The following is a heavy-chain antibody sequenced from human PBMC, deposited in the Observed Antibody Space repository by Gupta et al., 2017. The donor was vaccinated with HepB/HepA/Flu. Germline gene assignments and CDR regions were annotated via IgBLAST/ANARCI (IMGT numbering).Heavy chain of an antibody. V-gene: IGHV3-21*01. CDR3: ARGSGRPNTNYYYYYYMDV. Sequence: EVQLVESGGGLVKPGGSLRLSCAASGFTFSSYSMNWVRQAPGKGLEWVSSISSSSSYIYYADSVKGRVTISRDNAKNSLYLQMNSLRAEDTAVYYCARGSGRPNTNYYYYYYMDVWGKGTTVTVSS. J-gene: IGHJ6*03. CDR2: ISSSSSYI. CDR1: GFTFSSYS. D-gene: IGHD3-10*01.